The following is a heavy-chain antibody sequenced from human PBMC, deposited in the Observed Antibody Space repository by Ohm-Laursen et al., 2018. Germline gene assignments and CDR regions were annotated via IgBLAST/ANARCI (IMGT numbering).Heavy chain of an antibody. J-gene: IGHJ4*02. CDR3: ARRYGEFDY. CDR2: ISFSGSHI. V-gene: IGHV3-21*04. Sequence: SLRLSCAASGLTLKSYSMNWVRQAPGKGLEWVSSISFSGSHIYYADSVKGRFTISRDNAKNSLYLQMNSLRAEDTAVYYCARRYGEFDYWGQGTLVTVSS. CDR1: GLTLKSYS. D-gene: IGHD3-10*01.